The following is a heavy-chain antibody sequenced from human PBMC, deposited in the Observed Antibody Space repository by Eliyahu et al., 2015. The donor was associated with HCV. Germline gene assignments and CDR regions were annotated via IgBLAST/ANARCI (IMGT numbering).Heavy chain of an antibody. CDR3: ASGGGGIAVAGTGGWFDP. J-gene: IGHJ5*02. CDR2: IHXSGST. V-gene: IGHV4-59*01. D-gene: IGHD6-19*01. Sequence: QVQLQESGPGLVKSSETLSLTCTVXGGSXTTYYWXWIRQPPGKGLXWXGDIHXSGSTXYNPPLKSRVTISVDTSKNQFSXNLTSVTAADTAVYYCASGGGGIAVAGTGGWFDPWGQGTLVTVSS. CDR1: GGSXTTYY.